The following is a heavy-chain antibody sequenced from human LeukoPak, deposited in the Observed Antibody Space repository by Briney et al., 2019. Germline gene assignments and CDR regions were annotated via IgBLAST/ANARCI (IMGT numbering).Heavy chain of an antibody. CDR1: GFTFSSYS. J-gene: IGHJ4*02. Sequence: GGSLRLSCAASGFTFSSYSMNWVRQAPGKGLGWVSSISSSSSYIYYADSVKGRFTISRDNAKNSLYLQMNSLRAEDTAVYYCARGSYGGNFDYWGQGTLVTVSS. CDR2: ISSSSSYI. D-gene: IGHD4-23*01. V-gene: IGHV3-21*01. CDR3: ARGSYGGNFDY.